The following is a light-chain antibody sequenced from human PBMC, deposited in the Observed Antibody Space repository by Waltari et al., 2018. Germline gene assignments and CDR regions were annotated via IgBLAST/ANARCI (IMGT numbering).Light chain of an antibody. J-gene: IGLJ2*01. V-gene: IGLV2-23*01. Sequence: QSALTQPASVSGSPGPSITISCTGTSSDNGNYHYSVSWYQPRPGEAPKLIIYEGTVRPSVVSDRFSGSKSGNAASLTISGLQAEDEAHYYCCSYGVRVFFGGGTKLTVL. CDR1: SSDNGNYHYS. CDR3: CSYGVRVF. CDR2: EGT.